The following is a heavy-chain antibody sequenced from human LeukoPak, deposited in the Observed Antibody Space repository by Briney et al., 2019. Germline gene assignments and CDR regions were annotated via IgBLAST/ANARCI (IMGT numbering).Heavy chain of an antibody. CDR1: GGSISNYY. CDR3: ARGLAYCGGDCYDY. V-gene: IGHV4-59*01. J-gene: IGHJ4*02. Sequence: SETLSLTCTVSGGSISNYYWSWIRQPPAKGLEWIGYIFYSGSTNYNPSLKSRVTISVDTSKNHFSLNLGSLTAADTAVYYCARGLAYCGGDCYDYWGQGILVTVSS. D-gene: IGHD2-21*01. CDR2: IFYSGST.